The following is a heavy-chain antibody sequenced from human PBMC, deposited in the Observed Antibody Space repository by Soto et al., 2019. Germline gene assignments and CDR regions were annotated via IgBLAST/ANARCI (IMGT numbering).Heavy chain of an antibody. CDR3: ARGVVCSSTSCMIDP. V-gene: IGHV4-34*01. J-gene: IGHJ5*02. D-gene: IGHD2-2*01. CDR2: INHSGST. Sequence: PSETLSLTCAVYGGSFSGYYWSWIRQPPGKGLEWIGEINHSGSTNYNPSLKSRVTISVDTSKNQFSLKLSSVTAADTAVYYCARGVVCSSTSCMIDPWGQGTLVTVSS. CDR1: GGSFSGYY.